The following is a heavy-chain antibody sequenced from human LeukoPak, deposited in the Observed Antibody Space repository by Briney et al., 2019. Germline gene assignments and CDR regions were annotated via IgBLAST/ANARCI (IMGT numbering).Heavy chain of an antibody. J-gene: IGHJ4*02. CDR2: SHYSGIT. CDR3: ARTQSQSGSYRYYFGY. Sequence: SETLSLTCTVSGGSISSYYWSWIRQPPGKGLEWIGYSHYSGITNYNPSLKSRVTISVDTSKNQFSLKLNSVTAADTAVYYCARTQSQSGSYRYYFGYWGQGTLVTVSS. D-gene: IGHD1-26*01. V-gene: IGHV4-59*01. CDR1: GGSISSYY.